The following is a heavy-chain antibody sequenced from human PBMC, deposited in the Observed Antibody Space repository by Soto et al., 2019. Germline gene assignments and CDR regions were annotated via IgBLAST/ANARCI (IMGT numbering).Heavy chain of an antibody. CDR1: GSTFTSSV. V-gene: IGHV3-23*01. D-gene: IGHD3-16*02. CDR2: LGLIPRHT. CDR3: AAYADGPYRPPYDY. Sequence: PGGSLRLSCAASGSTFTSSVMAWVRRPPGRGLEWISSLGLIPRHTFYADSVKDRFTISRDNSRTTLYLQMTGLTFDDTAVYYCAAYADGPYRPPYDYWGQGTQVTVSS. J-gene: IGHJ4*02.